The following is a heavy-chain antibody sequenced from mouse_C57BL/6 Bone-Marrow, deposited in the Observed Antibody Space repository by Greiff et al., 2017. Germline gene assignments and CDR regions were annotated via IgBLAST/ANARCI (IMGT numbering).Heavy chain of an antibody. J-gene: IGHJ2*01. Sequence: EVQLQQSGAELVRPGASVKLSCTASGFNIKDDYIHWVKQRPEQGLEWIGWIDPGIGDTEYASKFQGKATITLDTSSNTAYLQLSSLTSEDAAVYYCSSLEGNYFDFWGQGTPLTVAS. CDR2: IDPGIGDT. V-gene: IGHV14-4*01. CDR3: SSLEGNYFDF. CDR1: GFNIKDDY.